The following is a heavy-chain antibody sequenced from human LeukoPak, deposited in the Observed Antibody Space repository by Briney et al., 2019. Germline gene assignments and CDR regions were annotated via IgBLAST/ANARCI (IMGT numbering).Heavy chain of an antibody. CDR2: INYSGST. Sequence: SETLSLTCAVYGGSFSRYSWRWIRQPPGKGLEWIGEINYSGSTNYNPSLKSRVTISVDTSKNQFSLKLSSVTAADTAVYYCASSGRNYYGMDVWGQGTTVTVSS. V-gene: IGHV4-34*01. D-gene: IGHD3-10*01. CDR3: ASSGRNYYGMDV. J-gene: IGHJ6*02. CDR1: GGSFSRYS.